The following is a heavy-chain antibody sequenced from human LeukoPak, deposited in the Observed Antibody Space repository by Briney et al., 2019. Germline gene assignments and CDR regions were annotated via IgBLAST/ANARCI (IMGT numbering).Heavy chain of an antibody. V-gene: IGHV3-11*01. CDR3: AREVRNWFDP. CDR2: IGGSGSPI. CDR1: GFTFDNYV. Sequence: GGSLRLSCAASGFTFDNYVMAWFRQAPGKGLEWVSYIGGSGSPIYYADSVKGRFTISRDNAKKSLYLQMNSLRAEDTAVYYCAREVRNWFDPWGQGTLVTVSS. J-gene: IGHJ5*02.